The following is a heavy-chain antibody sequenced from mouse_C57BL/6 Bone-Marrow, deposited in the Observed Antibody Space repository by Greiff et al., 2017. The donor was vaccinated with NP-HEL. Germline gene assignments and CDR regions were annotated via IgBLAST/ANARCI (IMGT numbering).Heavy chain of an antibody. Sequence: QVQLKQPGTELVKPGASVKLSCKASGYTFTSYWMHWVKQRPGQGLEWIGNINPSNGGTNYNEKFKSKATLTVDKSSSTAYMQLSSLTSEDSAVYYCAREVPITTVVATEYYFDYWGQGTTLTVSS. D-gene: IGHD1-1*01. CDR3: AREVPITTVVATEYYFDY. V-gene: IGHV1-53*01. J-gene: IGHJ2*01. CDR1: GYTFTSYW. CDR2: INPSNGGT.